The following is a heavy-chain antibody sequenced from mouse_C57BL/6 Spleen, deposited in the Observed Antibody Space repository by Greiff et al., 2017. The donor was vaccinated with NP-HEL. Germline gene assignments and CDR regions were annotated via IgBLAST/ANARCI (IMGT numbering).Heavy chain of an antibody. Sequence: QVQLQQSGTELVKPGASVKLSCKASGYTFTSYWMHWVKQRPGQGLEWIGNINPSNGGTNYNEKFKSKATLTVDKSSSTAYMQLSSLTSEDSAVYDCARGSFYYGSPYWYFDVWGTGTTVTVSS. D-gene: IGHD1-1*01. V-gene: IGHV1-53*01. CDR1: GYTFTSYW. CDR2: INPSNGGT. J-gene: IGHJ1*03. CDR3: ARGSFYYGSPYWYFDV.